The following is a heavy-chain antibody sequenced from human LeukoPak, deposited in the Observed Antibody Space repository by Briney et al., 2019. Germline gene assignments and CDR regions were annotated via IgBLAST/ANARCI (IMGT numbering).Heavy chain of an antibody. CDR1: GFTLSTDS. CDR3: ARDLDAFGQLVGPDY. J-gene: IGHJ4*02. V-gene: IGHV3-48*01. CDR2: ISYDSAIK. D-gene: IGHD6-13*01. Sequence: GGSLRLSCAASGFTLSTDSMNWVRQAPGKGLEWISYISYDSAIKYYADSVRGRFTISRDNAKNSLSLQMHSLRAEDTAVYYCARDLDAFGQLVGPDYWGQGTLVTVSS.